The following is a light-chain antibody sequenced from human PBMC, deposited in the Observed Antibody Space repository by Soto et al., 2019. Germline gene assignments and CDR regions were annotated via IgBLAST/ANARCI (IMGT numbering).Light chain of an antibody. J-gene: IGLJ2*01. V-gene: IGLV2-8*01. CDR3: SSYAGSRSSGV. CDR1: NSDVGGYSY. CDR2: EVT. Sequence: QSVLTQPPSASGSPGQSVSISCTGTNSDVGGYSYVSWYQQHPGKAPKLIIYEVTKRPSGVPDRFSGSKSGNTASLTVSGLQAEDEADYYCSSYAGSRSSGVFGGGTKLTVL.